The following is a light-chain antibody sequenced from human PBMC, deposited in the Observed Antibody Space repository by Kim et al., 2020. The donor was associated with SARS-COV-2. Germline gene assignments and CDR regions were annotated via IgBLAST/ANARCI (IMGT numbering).Light chain of an antibody. CDR2: YDR. V-gene: IGLV3-21*04. Sequence: PGKKASITGGRTNIGIKSVHWYLQRPGQAPVLLIYYDRDRPSGIPERFSASNSGNTATLTISRVEAGDEADYFCQVWDGPTDHVIFGRGTKLTVL. CDR1: NIGIKS. CDR3: QVWDGPTDHVI. J-gene: IGLJ2*01.